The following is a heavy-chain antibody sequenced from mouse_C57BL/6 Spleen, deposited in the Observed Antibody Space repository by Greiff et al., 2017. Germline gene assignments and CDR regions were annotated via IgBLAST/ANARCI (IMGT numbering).Heavy chain of an antibody. CDR1: GYTFTSYW. Sequence: VQLQQPGAELVKPGASVKLSCKASGYTFTSYWMHWVKQRPGQGLEWIGMIHPNSGSTNYNEKFKSKATLTVDKSSSTAYMQRSSLTSEDSAVYYCAITTVRFADWGQGTLVTVSA. CDR2: IHPNSGST. D-gene: IGHD1-1*01. J-gene: IGHJ3*01. V-gene: IGHV1-64*01. CDR3: AITTVRFAD.